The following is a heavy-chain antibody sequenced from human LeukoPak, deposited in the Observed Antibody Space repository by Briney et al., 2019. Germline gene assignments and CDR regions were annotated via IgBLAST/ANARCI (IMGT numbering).Heavy chain of an antibody. D-gene: IGHD3-22*01. J-gene: IGHJ4*02. CDR3: ARDNYDRSTPYYFDY. CDR2: IKQDGSEK. Sequence: GGSLRLSCAASGFTFGRYWMSWVRQAPGKGLEWVANIKQDGSEKYYVDSVKGRFTISRDNAKNLLYLQMNSLRAEDTAVYYCARDNYDRSTPYYFDYWGQGTLVTVSS. V-gene: IGHV3-7*01. CDR1: GFTFGRYW.